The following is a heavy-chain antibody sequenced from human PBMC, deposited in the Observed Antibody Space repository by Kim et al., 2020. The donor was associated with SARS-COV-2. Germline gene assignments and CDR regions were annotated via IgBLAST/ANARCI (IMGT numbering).Heavy chain of an antibody. V-gene: IGHV4-30-2*01. D-gene: IGHD4-4*01. CDR3: ARGTDFSNYWWFDP. J-gene: IGHJ5*02. Sequence: NPTLKSRVTISVDRSKNQFSLKLSSVTAADTAVYYCARGTDFSNYWWFDPWGQGTLVTVSS.